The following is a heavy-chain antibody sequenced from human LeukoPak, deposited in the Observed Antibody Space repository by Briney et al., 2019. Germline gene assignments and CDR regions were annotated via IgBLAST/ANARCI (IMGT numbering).Heavy chain of an antibody. CDR1: GGSISSGDYY. J-gene: IGHJ4*02. V-gene: IGHV4-30-4*08. CDR3: ARDRGGYGAQQDY. Sequence: SQTLSLTCTVSGGSISSGDYYWSWIRQPPGKGLEWIGYIYYSGSTYYNPSLKSRVTISVDASKNQFSLKLSSVTAADTAVYYCARDRGGYGAQQDYWGQGTLVTVSS. D-gene: IGHD3-16*01. CDR2: IYYSGST.